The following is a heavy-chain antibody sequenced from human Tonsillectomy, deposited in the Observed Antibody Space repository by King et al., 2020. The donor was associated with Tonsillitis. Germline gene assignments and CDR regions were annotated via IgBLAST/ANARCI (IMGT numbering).Heavy chain of an antibody. Sequence: VKLVESGGGVVQPGRSLRLSCAASGFTFSSCGMHWVRQAPGKGLEWVAVITYDGSETHYGDSVKGRFTISRDISQNTVYLEMNSLRAEDTAVYHCVKEQGSGLDRVSCFWGQGNLVTVSS. CDR1: GFTFSSCG. CDR3: VKEQGSGLDRVSCF. J-gene: IGHJ4*02. CDR2: ITYDGSET. D-gene: IGHD6-19*01. V-gene: IGHV3-30*18.